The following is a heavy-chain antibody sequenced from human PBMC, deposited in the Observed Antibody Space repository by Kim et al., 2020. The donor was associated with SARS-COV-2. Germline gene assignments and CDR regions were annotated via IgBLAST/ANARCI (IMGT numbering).Heavy chain of an antibody. CDR3: TTAGWDTTGGEIDY. V-gene: IGHV3-15*01. Sequence: PVKGRFTNSRDDSKNTLYLKMNSLKTEDTAVYYCTTAGWDTTGGEIDYWGQGTLVTVSS. J-gene: IGHJ4*02. D-gene: IGHD3-16*01.